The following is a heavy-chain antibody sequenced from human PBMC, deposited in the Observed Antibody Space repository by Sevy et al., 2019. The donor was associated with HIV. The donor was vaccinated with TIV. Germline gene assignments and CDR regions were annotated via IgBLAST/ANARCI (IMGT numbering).Heavy chain of an antibody. CDR2: VNTDGYST. CDR3: ARGTAGVQIF. J-gene: IGHJ4*02. CDR1: GFTISRYW. D-gene: IGHD2-8*01. Sequence: GWSLRLSCAASGFTISRYWMHWVRQAPAKGLVWVSRVNTDGYSTNYVDSVKGRFTISRDNAKNTLYLDMKSLRAEDTGIYYCARGTAGVQIFWGQGTLVTVSS. V-gene: IGHV3-74*01.